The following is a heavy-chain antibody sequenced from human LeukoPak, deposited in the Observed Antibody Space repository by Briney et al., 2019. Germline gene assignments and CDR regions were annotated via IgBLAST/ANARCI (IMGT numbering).Heavy chain of an antibody. CDR2: IYHSGST. Sequence: PSETLSLTCSVSGDSISSGYYWGWIRQPPGKGLEWIGNIYHSGSTYYNPSLKSRVTISVDTSMNQFSLKLSSVTAADTAVYYCARDSGNYYMDVWGKGTTVTISS. V-gene: IGHV4-38-2*02. J-gene: IGHJ6*03. D-gene: IGHD1-1*01. CDR1: GDSISSGYY. CDR3: ARDSGNYYMDV.